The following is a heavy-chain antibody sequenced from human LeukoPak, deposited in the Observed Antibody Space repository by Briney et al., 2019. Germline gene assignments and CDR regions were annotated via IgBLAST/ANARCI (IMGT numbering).Heavy chain of an antibody. V-gene: IGHV3-73*01. J-gene: IGHJ4*02. CDR3: TVRPTDDDY. CDR1: GFTFSGSA. Sequence: PGGSLRLSCAASGFTFSGSAMHWVRQASGKGLEWVGRIRSKANNFATAYAASVTGRFTISRDDSKNTAYLQMNSLKTEDTAVYYCTVRPTDDDYWGQGTLVTVSS. CDR2: IRSKANNFAT. D-gene: IGHD4-17*01.